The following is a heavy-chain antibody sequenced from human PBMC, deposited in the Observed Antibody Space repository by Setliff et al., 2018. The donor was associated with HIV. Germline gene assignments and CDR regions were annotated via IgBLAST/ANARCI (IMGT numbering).Heavy chain of an antibody. CDR2: IHYSGSF. Sequence: SETLSLTCTVSGGSISSHYWSWIRQPPGKGLEWIGTIHYSGSFVYSPSLKSRVSISVDTSKNQFSLKLTSVTAADTAVYYCARESLNLGELSSNPDASDIWGQGTMVTVS. CDR3: ARESLNLGELSSNPDASDI. D-gene: IGHD3-16*02. V-gene: IGHV4-59*11. CDR1: GGSISSHY. J-gene: IGHJ3*02.